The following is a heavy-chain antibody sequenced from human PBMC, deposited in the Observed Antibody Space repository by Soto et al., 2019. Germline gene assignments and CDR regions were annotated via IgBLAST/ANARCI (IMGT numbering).Heavy chain of an antibody. D-gene: IGHD1-20*01. CDR3: ARGRTLITGTSFDY. V-gene: IGHV4-34*01. CDR1: GGSFSGYY. CDR2: INHSGST. Sequence: VNTSETLSLTCAVYGGSFSGYYWTWIRQPPGKGLEWIGEINHSGSTNYKPSLTSRVTISVDTSKNQLSLKMSSVTAADTAVYYCARGRTLITGTSFDYWGQGTLVTVSS. J-gene: IGHJ4*02.